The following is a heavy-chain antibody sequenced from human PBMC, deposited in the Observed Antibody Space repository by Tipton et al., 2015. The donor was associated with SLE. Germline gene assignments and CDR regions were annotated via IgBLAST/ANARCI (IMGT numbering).Heavy chain of an antibody. D-gene: IGHD3-3*01. Sequence: QLVQSGPEVKKPGSSVKVSCKASGGTFSSYAMHWVRQAPGQRLEWMGWINAGNGNTKYSQKFQGRVTITRDTSASTAYMELSSLRSEDTAVYYCARGTIFGVAGVGYWGQGTLVTVSS. J-gene: IGHJ4*02. CDR2: INAGNGNT. CDR1: GGTFSSYA. V-gene: IGHV1-3*01. CDR3: ARGTIFGVAGVGY.